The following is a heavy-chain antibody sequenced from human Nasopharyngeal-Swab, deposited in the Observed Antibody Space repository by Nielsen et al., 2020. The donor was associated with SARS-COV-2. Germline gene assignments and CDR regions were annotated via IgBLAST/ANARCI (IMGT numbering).Heavy chain of an antibody. Sequence: TLSLTRAVYGGSFSGYYWSWIRQPPGKGLEWIGEINHSGSTNYNPSLKSRVTISVDKSKNQFSLKLSSVTAADTAVYYCAREDNGIGWSTFDYWGQGTLVTVSS. V-gene: IGHV4-34*01. CDR1: GGSFSGYY. J-gene: IGHJ4*02. CDR2: INHSGST. CDR3: AREDNGIGWSTFDY. D-gene: IGHD6-19*01.